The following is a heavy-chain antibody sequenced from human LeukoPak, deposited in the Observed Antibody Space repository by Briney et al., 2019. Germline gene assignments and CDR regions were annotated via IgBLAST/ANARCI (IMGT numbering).Heavy chain of an antibody. CDR2: ITTNTVNP. J-gene: IGHJ6*02. D-gene: IGHD3-10*02. Sequence: GASVTVSCKASGYTFSSYAMNWVRQAPGQGLERMGWITTNTVNPTYAQGFTGRFVFSLDTSVSTAYLQISSLKAEDTAVYYCARDHVDVLRPFYYYYGMDVWGQGTTVTVSS. CDR1: GYTFSSYA. CDR3: ARDHVDVLRPFYYYYGMDV. V-gene: IGHV7-4-1*02.